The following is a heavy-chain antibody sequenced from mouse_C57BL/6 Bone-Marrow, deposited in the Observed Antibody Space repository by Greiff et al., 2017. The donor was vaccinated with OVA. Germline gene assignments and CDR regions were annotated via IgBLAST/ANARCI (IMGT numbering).Heavy chain of an antibody. CDR1: GYTFTDYY. CDR3: ARLDY. CDR2: INPNNGGT. V-gene: IGHV1-26*01. J-gene: IGHJ4*01. Sequence: VQLQQSGPELVKPGASVKISCKASGYTFTDYYMNWVKQSHGKSLEWIGDINPNNGGTSYNQKLKGQDTLTVDKSSSTAYMELRSLTSEDSAVYYCARLDYWGQGTSVTVSS.